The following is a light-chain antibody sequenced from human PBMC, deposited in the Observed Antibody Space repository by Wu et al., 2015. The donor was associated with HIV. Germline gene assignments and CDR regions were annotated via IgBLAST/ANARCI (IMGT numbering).Light chain of an antibody. CDR2: TAS. CDR3: QQYNNWPPLT. Sequence: IVMTQSPATLSVSPGERATLSCRASQSVSSNLAWYQQKPGQAPRLLLYTASTRATGIPARFSGSGSGTEFTLTISSLQSEDFAVYYCQQYNNWPPLTFGGGTKVEIK. CDR1: QSVSSN. V-gene: IGKV3-15*01. J-gene: IGKJ4*01.